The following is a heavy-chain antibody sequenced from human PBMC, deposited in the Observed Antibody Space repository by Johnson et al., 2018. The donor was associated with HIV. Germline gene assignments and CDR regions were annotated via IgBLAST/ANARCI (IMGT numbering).Heavy chain of an antibody. V-gene: IGHV3-66*01. Sequence: VQLVESGGGLVQPGGSLRLSCAASGFIFDDYAMSWVRQAPGKGLEWVSVIYSGGSTYYADSVKGRFTISRDNSKNTLYLQMNSLRAVDTAMYYCARDWEEHGAFDIWGQGTMVTVSS. CDR3: ARDWEEHGAFDI. CDR1: GFIFDDYA. D-gene: IGHD1-26*01. J-gene: IGHJ3*02. CDR2: IYSGGST.